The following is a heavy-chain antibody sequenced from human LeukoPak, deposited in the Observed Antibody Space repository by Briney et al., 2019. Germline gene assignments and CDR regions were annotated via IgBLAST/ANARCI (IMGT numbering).Heavy chain of an antibody. CDR1: GFTFTNYA. J-gene: IGHJ4*02. V-gene: IGHV3-23*01. Sequence: PGGSPRLSCTASGFTFTNYAMSWVRQAPGKGLEWVSAISGSGNNTYYTNSVTGRFTISRDNSKNTVFLQMRSLRVEDTARYFCAKDVYGDYVYYFDYWGQGTLVTVSS. CDR2: ISGSGNNT. CDR3: AKDVYGDYVYYFDY. D-gene: IGHD4-17*01.